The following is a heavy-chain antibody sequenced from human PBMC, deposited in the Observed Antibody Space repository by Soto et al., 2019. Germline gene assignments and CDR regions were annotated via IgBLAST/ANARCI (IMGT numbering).Heavy chain of an antibody. CDR2: ISPYSGGT. CDR1: GYTFTDYY. CDR3: ARGSAITIFGVRSMFSESLDG. V-gene: IGHV1-2*02. Sequence: QVQLVQSGAEVKKPGASVKVSCKPSGYTFTDYYLHWVRQAPGQGLEWMGCISPYSGGTNAAQKFQGRVTMASNTSIGTAYMDLCRLKSEDTALYFCARGSAITIFGVRSMFSESLDGWGQGTTVIVSS. J-gene: IGHJ6*02. D-gene: IGHD3-3*01.